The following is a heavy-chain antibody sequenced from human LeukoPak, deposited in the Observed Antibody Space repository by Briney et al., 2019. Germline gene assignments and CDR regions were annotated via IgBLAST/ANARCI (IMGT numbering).Heavy chain of an antibody. CDR2: ISSSGTTI. V-gene: IGHV3-48*03. CDR1: GFTFSSYE. CDR3: ARKYCSTTSCLFDN. D-gene: IGHD2-2*01. Sequence: GGSLRLSCAASGFTFSSYEMNWVRQAPGKGLQWVSDISSSGTTIYFADSVKGRFTISRDNAKNSLYLQMNSLRAEDTAVYYCARKYCSTTSCLFDNWGQGTLVTVSS. J-gene: IGHJ4*02.